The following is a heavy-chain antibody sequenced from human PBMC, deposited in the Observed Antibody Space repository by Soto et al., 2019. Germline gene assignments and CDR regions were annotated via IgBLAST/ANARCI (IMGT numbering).Heavy chain of an antibody. D-gene: IGHD5-12*01. Sequence: QLRLQESGSGVVRTSETLSLTCTVSGGSITHGGFSWSWIRQSPGKGLEWIGYIGHLENTYFHPTFKSRLTMSIDRSKNQFSLNLSSVTAADMAVYYCARGGGNDPFDSWGQGVLVSVSS. CDR1: GGSITHGGFS. CDR3: ARGGGNDPFDS. J-gene: IGHJ4*02. V-gene: IGHV4-30-2*06. CDR2: IGHLENT.